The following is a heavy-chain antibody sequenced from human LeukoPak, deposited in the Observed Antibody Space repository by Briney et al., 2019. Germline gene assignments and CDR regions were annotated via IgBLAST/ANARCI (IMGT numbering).Heavy chain of an antibody. D-gene: IGHD3-10*01. J-gene: IGHJ3*02. Sequence: NPSETLSLTCTVSGGSISSGGYYWSWIRQHPGKGLEWIGYIYYSGSTYYNPSLKSRVTISVDTSKNQFSLKLSSVTAADTAVYYCARTTLLWFGETPGAFDIWGQGTMVTVSS. CDR1: GGSISSGGYY. V-gene: IGHV4-31*03. CDR3: ARTTLLWFGETPGAFDI. CDR2: IYYSGST.